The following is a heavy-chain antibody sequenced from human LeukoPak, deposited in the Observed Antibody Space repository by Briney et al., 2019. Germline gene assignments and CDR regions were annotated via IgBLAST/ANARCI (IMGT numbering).Heavy chain of an antibody. CDR2: IVPVLGTA. Sequence: ASVKVSCKASGGTSSNYAINWVRQAPGQGLDWLGGIVPVLGTANYAQKFQGRVTITTDESTSTVYMELSSLRSEDTAVYYCATAWFEQLVVAGAFEIWGQGTMVTVSS. CDR3: ATAWFEQLVVAGAFEI. CDR1: GGTSSNYA. D-gene: IGHD6-6*01. J-gene: IGHJ3*02. V-gene: IGHV1-69*05.